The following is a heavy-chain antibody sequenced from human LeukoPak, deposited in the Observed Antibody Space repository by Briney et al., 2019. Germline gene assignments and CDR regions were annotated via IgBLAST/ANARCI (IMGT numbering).Heavy chain of an antibody. Sequence: ASVKVSYKPSGYTFTSHYMLWVRQAPGHRLEWMGIINPSGGSTSYAQKFQGRVTMTRDMSTSTVYMERSGLRSEATAVYCCAREVGELSFDYWGQGTLVTVSS. CDR2: INPSGGST. CDR3: AREVGELSFDY. J-gene: IGHJ4*02. D-gene: IGHD3-10*01. CDR1: GYTFTSHY. V-gene: IGHV1-46*01.